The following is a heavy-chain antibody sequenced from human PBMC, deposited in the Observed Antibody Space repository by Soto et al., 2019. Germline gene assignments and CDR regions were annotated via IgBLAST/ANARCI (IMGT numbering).Heavy chain of an antibody. J-gene: IGHJ5*02. CDR3: ARDRLVRGVTINWFDP. CDR1: GFTFSSYG. Sequence: QVQLVESGGGVVQPGRSLRLSCAASGFTFSSYGMHWVRQAPGNGLEWVAVIWYDGSNKYYADSVKGRFTISRDNSKNTLYLQMNSLRAEDTAVYYCARDRLVRGVTINWFDPWGQGTLVTVSS. D-gene: IGHD3-10*01. CDR2: IWYDGSNK. V-gene: IGHV3-33*01.